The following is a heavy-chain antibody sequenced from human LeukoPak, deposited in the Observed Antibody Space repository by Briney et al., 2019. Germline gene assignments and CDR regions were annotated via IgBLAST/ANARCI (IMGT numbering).Heavy chain of an antibody. D-gene: IGHD3-16*01. CDR1: GGSVSFTTYY. CDR2: IYYSGST. J-gene: IGHJ4*02. V-gene: IGHV4-39*01. Sequence: PSETLSLTCTVSGGSVSFTTYYWGWIRQPPGKGLEWIGSIYYSGSTYYSPSLKSRVTISVDMSKDQFSLKLSSVTAADTAVYYCARRGPGRPFDFWGQGTLVTVSS. CDR3: ARRGPGRPFDF.